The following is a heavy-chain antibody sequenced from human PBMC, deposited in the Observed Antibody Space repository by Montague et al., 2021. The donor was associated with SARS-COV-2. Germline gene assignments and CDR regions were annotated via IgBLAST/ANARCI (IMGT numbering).Heavy chain of an antibody. V-gene: IGHV4-39*01. Sequence: SETLSLTCTVSGGSISSSSYYWGWIRQPPGKGLEWIGSIYYSGSTYYNPSLKSRVTISVDTSKNQFSLKLSSVTAADTAVYYGVRSRAERYVDGTKLDAHVKPDYFDYWGQGTLVTVSS. CDR3: VRSRAERYVDGTKLDAHVKPDYFDY. J-gene: IGHJ4*02. CDR2: IYYSGST. CDR1: GGSISSSSYY. D-gene: IGHD3-9*01.